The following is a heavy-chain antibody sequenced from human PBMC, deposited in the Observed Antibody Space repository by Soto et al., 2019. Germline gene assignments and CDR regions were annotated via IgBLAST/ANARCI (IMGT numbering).Heavy chain of an antibody. CDR1: GDSVSSNSAA. CDR2: TYYRSKWYN. J-gene: IGHJ6*03. Sequence: SPTLSLPCAISGDSVSSNSAAWNWIRQSPSRGLEWLGRTYYRSKWYNDYAVSVKSRITINPDTSKNQFSLQLNSVTPEDTAVYYCARGKMTTVTTSYVYYYYYMDVWGKGTTVTVSS. V-gene: IGHV6-1*01. D-gene: IGHD4-4*01. CDR3: ARGKMTTVTTSYVYYYYYMDV.